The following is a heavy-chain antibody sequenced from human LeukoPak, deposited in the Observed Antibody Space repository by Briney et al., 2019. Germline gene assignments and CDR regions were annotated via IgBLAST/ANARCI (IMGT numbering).Heavy chain of an antibody. CDR2: ISAYNGNT. Sequence: ASVNVSCKASGYTFTSYGISWVRQAPGQGLEWMGWISAYNGNTSYAQKLQGRVTMTTDTSTSTAYMELRSLRSDDTAVYYCARAGYFGVLYYFDYWGQGTLVTVSS. D-gene: IGHD3-3*01. V-gene: IGHV1-18*01. CDR3: ARAGYFGVLYYFDY. J-gene: IGHJ4*02. CDR1: GYTFTSYG.